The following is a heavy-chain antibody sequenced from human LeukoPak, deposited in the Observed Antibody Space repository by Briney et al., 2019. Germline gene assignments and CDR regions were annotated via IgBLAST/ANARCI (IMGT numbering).Heavy chain of an antibody. CDR2: ISSSGSTI. V-gene: IGHV3-11*04. J-gene: IGHJ3*02. D-gene: IGHD3-3*01. CDR1: GFTFSDYY. CDR3: ARGRIFGVVPKGVFDI. Sequence: GGSLRLSCAASGFTFSDYYMSWIRQAPGKGLEWVSYISSSGSTIYYADSVKGRFTISRDNAKNSLYLQMNSLRAEDTAEYYCARGRIFGVVPKGVFDIWGQGIMVTVSS.